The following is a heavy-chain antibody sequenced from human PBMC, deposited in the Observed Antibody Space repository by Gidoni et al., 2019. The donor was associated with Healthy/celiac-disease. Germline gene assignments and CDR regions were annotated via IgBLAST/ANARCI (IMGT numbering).Heavy chain of an antibody. CDR3: AKDITRLRFLEWLWAFDY. CDR1: GFTFDDYA. J-gene: IGHJ4*02. CDR2: ISWNSGSI. D-gene: IGHD3-3*01. Sequence: EVQLVESGGGLVQPGRSLRLSCAASGFTFDDYAMHWVRQAPGKGLEWVSGISWNSGSIGYADSVKGRFTISRDNAKNSLYLQMNSLRAEDTALYYCAKDITRLRFLEWLWAFDYWGQGTLVTVSS. V-gene: IGHV3-9*01.